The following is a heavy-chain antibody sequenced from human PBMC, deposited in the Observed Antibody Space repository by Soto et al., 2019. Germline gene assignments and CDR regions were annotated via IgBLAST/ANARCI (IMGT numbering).Heavy chain of an antibody. D-gene: IGHD2-8*02. CDR2: IYHSGDT. Sequence: PSETLSLTCAVSGGSISSGSYSWSWIRQPPGKGLEWIGYIYHSGDTYYNPSLKSRVTISVDTSKNQFSLKLTSVTAADTAVYDCARDKITGLFDYWGQGTLVTVSS. V-gene: IGHV4-30-2*01. CDR3: ARDKITGLFDY. CDR1: GGSISSGSYS. J-gene: IGHJ4*02.